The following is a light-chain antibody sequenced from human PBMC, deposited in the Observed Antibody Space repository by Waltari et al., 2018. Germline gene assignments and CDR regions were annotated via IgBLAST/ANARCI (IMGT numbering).Light chain of an antibody. CDR1: SPNIDSTT. CDR3: AAWDDSLNGVV. Sequence: QSVLTQPPSASGTPGQRATISCSGSSPNIDSTTVHWYQQHPGTAPKLLIYSNHQRPSGVPDRFSGSKSGTSASLAISGLQSEDEADYYCAAWDDSLNGVVFGGGTKLTVL. CDR2: SNH. V-gene: IGLV1-44*01. J-gene: IGLJ2*01.